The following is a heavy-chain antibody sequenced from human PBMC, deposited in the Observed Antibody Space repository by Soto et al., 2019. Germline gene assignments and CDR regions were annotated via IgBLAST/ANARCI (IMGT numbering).Heavy chain of an antibody. CDR1: CGFIIRSGYY. V-gene: IGHV4-39*01. Sequence: SETPLLTCSVSCGFIIRSGYYWGWIPQPRGKGLEWIGSIYYSGSSYYNPSLKSRVTISVATPKNTFSLKLSAVTAADTAVYYCARLYDFWSGYYTNQKYYCMDVGRQGTTVT. J-gene: IGHJ6*02. CDR2: IYYSGSS. D-gene: IGHD3-3*01. CDR3: ARLYDFWSGYYTNQKYYCMDV.